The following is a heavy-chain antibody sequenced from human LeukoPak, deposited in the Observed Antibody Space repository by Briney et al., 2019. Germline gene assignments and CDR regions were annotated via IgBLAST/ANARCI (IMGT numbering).Heavy chain of an antibody. CDR3: AKLSGTSSWYGHFDC. Sequence: TGGSLRLSCAASGFTFSNYALTWVRQAPGKGLEWVSSISGGTGSTDYADSVKGRFTISRDNSKNTLFVQMDSLRPEDTAIYYCAKLSGTSSWYGHFDCWGQGTLVTVSS. D-gene: IGHD6-13*01. J-gene: IGHJ4*02. CDR1: GFTFSNYA. V-gene: IGHV3-23*01. CDR2: ISGGTGST.